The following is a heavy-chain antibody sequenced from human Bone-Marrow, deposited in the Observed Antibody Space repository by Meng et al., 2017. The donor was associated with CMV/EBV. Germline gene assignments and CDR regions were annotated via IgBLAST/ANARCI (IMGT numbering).Heavy chain of an antibody. Sequence: GESLKISCAASGFTFSSYGIHWVRQAPGKGLEWVAFIQYDGRNQYYADSVKGRFTISRDNSKNTLYLQMNSLRAEDTAVYYCAKPRGVVPAAPYYGMDVWGQGTTVTVSS. J-gene: IGHJ6*02. D-gene: IGHD2-2*01. V-gene: IGHV3-30*02. CDR1: GFTFSSYG. CDR3: AKPRGVVPAAPYYGMDV. CDR2: IQYDGRNQ.